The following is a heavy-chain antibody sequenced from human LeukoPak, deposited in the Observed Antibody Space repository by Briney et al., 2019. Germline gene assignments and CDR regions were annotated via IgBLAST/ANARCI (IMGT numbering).Heavy chain of an antibody. D-gene: IGHD3-10*02. Sequence: PGGSLRLSCAASGFTFSTYSMNWVRQAPGKGLEWVSSISSSSSYIHYADSVKGRFTISRDNAKNSLFLQMNSLRAEDTAVYYCAELGITMIGGVWGKGTTVTISS. CDR1: GFTFSTYS. J-gene: IGHJ6*04. CDR3: AELGITMIGGV. V-gene: IGHV3-21*01. CDR2: ISSSSSYI.